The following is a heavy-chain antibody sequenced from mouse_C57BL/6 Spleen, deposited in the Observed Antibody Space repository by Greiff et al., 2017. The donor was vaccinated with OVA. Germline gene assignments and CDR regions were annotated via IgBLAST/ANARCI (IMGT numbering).Heavy chain of an antibody. J-gene: IGHJ2*01. CDR2: IYPGDGDT. V-gene: IGHV1-82*01. D-gene: IGHD1-1*01. CDR3: ARSRGGSSYDFDY. Sequence: VKLMESGPELVKPGASVKISCKASGYAFSSSWMNWVKQRPGKGLEWIGRIYPGDGDTNYNGKFKGKATLTADKSSSTAYMQLSSLTSEDSAVYFCARSRGGSSYDFDYWGQGTTLTVSS. CDR1: GYAFSSSW.